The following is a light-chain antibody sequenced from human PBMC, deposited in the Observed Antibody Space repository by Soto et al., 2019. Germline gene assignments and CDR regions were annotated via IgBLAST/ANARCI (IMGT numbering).Light chain of an antibody. V-gene: IGKV1-39*01. CDR3: QQTYSTLNS. CDR1: QSIRTY. CDR2: NAS. Sequence: DIPVTQSPSSLSASVGDRVTITCRASQSIRTYLNWYQERPGKPPKLLIHNASTLQSGVPSRFSGRGSGTDFTLTISSLQPEDFATYYCQQTYSTLNSFGQGTKLEIK. J-gene: IGKJ2*03.